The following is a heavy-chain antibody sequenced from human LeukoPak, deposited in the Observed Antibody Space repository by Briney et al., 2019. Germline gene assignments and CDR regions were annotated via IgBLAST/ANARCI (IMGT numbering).Heavy chain of an antibody. CDR3: ARAKTYYYGSGIGY. CDR2: IRQDGSEK. CDR1: GFTFSSYW. D-gene: IGHD3-10*01. Sequence: PGGSLRLSCAASGFTFSSYWMSWVRQAPGKGLEWVANIRQDGSEKYYVDSVKGRFTISRGNAKNSLYLQMNSLRAEDTAVYYCARAKTYYYGSGIGYWGQGTLVTVSS. V-gene: IGHV3-7*01. J-gene: IGHJ4*02.